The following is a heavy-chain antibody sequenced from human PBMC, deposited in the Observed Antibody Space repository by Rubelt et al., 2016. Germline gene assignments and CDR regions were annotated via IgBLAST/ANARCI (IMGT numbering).Heavy chain of an antibody. CDR2: IRGSRGSGSSF. J-gene: IGHJ4*02. V-gene: IGHV3-48*04. D-gene: IGHD1-26*01. CDR3: ARGGQTSATLYN. CDR1: GFTFSDST. Sequence: EVQLVESGGGLVQAGGSLRLSCAASGFTFSDSTMNWVRQAPGKGLEWVSYIRGSRGSGSSFYYADSVKGRFTISRDNTQNSLFLQMNIVRAEGAAVYYCARGGQTSATLYNWGQGILVTVSS.